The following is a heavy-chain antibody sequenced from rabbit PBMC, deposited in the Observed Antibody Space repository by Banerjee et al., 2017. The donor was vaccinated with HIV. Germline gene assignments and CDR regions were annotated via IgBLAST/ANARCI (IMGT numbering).Heavy chain of an antibody. V-gene: IGHV1S40*01. J-gene: IGHJ4*01. CDR3: VRGDDDYPTYFNL. D-gene: IGHD2-1*01. CDR1: GFSFSTSYY. CDR2: ISTGDGTT. Sequence: QSLEESGGDLVKPGASLTLTCTASGFSFSTSYYMCWVRQAPGKGLEWIGCISTGDGTTLYASWVNGRFTISSHNAQNTVYLQLNSLTAADTATYFCVRGDDDYPTYFNLWGQGTLVTVS.